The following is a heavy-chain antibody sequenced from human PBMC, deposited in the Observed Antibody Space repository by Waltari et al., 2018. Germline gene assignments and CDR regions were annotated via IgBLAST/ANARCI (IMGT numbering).Heavy chain of an antibody. CDR3: ARDPPLIRAFDI. Sequence: QVQLQQSGPGLVKHSQLLPLNCSVVCGPLSSCSYHCSWTRQPAVKGLEWIRRIDTSGSTNYNPSLKSRVTIAVDTSKNQFSLKLSSVTAADTAVYYCARDPPLIRAFDIWGQGTMVTVSS. J-gene: IGHJ3*02. V-gene: IGHV4-61*02. D-gene: IGHD3-22*01. CDR1: CGPLSSCSYH. CDR2: IDTSGST.